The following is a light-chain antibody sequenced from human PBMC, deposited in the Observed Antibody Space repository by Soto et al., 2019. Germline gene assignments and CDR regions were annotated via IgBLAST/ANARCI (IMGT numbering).Light chain of an antibody. CDR3: SSYSSNNILSYV. CDR1: SSDVGGYDY. CDR2: DVS. Sequence: QSVLTQPRSVSGSPGQSVTISCTGTSSDVGGYDYVSWYQQHPGKAPKFMIYDVSKRPSGVPDRFSGSKSGNTASLTISGLQADDEADYYCSSYSSNNILSYVFGTGTKVTVL. J-gene: IGLJ1*01. V-gene: IGLV2-11*01.